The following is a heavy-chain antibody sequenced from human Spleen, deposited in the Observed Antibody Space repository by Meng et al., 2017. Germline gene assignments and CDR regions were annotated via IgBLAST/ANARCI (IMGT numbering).Heavy chain of an antibody. J-gene: IGHJ4*02. CDR2: IHDSGRS. D-gene: IGHD2-21*02. CDR1: GCSISSGGYS. CDR3: ARYFCGSACYYFDY. V-gene: IGHV4-30-2*05. Sequence: QLQLQESGSGLVKPSQTLSLTFAVSGCSISSGGYSWSWIRQPPGGGLEWVGDIHDSGRSNSNPSLKSRVTISADTSKKQFSLELRSVTAADTAVYYCARYFCGSACYYFDYWGQGTLVTVSS.